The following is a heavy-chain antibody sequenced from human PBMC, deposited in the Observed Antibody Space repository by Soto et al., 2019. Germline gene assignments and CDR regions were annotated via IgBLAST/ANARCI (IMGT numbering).Heavy chain of an antibody. CDR1: GGTLSSSA. V-gene: IGHV1-69*12. CDR3: ARDSSSWYSGGWFDP. CDR2: IIPIFGTA. J-gene: IGHJ5*02. D-gene: IGHD6-13*01. Sequence: QVQLVQSGAEVKKPGSSVKVSCKASGGTLSSSAISWVRQAPGQGLEWMGGIIPIFGTANYAQKFQGRVTITADESTSTAYMERISLRSEDTAVYYCARDSSSWYSGGWFDPWGQGTLVTVSS.